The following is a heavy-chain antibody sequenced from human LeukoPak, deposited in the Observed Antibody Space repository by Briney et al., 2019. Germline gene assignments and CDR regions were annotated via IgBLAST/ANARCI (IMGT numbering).Heavy chain of an antibody. CDR1: GASISSYY. CDR3: AGGYGSGTYSA. V-gene: IGHV4-4*07. CDR2: TSTTVGT. Sequence: SETLSLTCTVSGASISSYYWSWIRQPAGKGLEWLGRTSTTVGTYYSPSLKSRVTMSIDTSKNQFSLRLNSVTTGDTAVYSCAGGYGSGTYSAWGQGTLVTVSS. D-gene: IGHD3-10*01. J-gene: IGHJ5*02.